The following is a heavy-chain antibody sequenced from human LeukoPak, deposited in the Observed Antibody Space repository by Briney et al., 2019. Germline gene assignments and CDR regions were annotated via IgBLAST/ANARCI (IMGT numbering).Heavy chain of an antibody. CDR3: ARHYYESTGYYYFDY. CDR2: MYYSGST. V-gene: IGHV4-39*01. D-gene: IGHD3-22*01. CDR1: GDSITGSSSY. Sequence: PSETLSLTCTVSGDSITGSSSYWGWIRQPPGKGLEWIGSMYYSGSTYSNPSLKSRVTISVDTSKNQFSLKLSSVTAADTAVYYCARHYYESTGYYYFDYWGQGTLVTVSS. J-gene: IGHJ4*02.